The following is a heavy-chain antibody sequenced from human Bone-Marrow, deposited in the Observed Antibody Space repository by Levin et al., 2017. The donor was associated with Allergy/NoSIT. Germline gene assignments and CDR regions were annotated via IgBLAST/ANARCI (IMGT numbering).Heavy chain of an antibody. CDR1: GFTFSSYS. V-gene: IGHV3-21*01. CDR2: IDSSSSYI. J-gene: IGHJ4*02. Sequence: GESLKISCEGSGFTFSSYSMNWVRQAPRKGLEWVSLIDSSSSYIYYADSLKGRFTISRDNAKNSLYLQMNSLRAEDTAVYYCARDTGYCSGGRCFGVGALDFWGQGTLVTVSS. CDR3: ARDTGYCSGGRCFGVGALDF. D-gene: IGHD2-15*01.